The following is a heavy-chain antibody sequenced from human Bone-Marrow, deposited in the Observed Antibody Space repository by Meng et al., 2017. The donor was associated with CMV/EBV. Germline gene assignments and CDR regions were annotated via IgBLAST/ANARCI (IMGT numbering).Heavy chain of an antibody. CDR3: ARDRPSAFLEWFESHYFDY. V-gene: IGHV3-21*01. D-gene: IGHD3-3*01. J-gene: IGHJ4*02. CDR1: GFTFSSYS. CDR2: ISSSSSYI. Sequence: GGSLRLSCAASGFTFSSYSMNWVRQAPGKGLEWVSSISSSSSYIYYADSVKGRFTISRDNAKNSLYLQMNSLRAEDTAVYYCARDRPSAFLEWFESHYFDYWAQGTLVTVSS.